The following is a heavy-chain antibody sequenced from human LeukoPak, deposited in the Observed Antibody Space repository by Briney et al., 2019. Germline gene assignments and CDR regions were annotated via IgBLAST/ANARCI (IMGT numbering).Heavy chain of an antibody. CDR2: INPSGGST. CDR3: ARDWPPRLDCSGGSCYPHNWYFDL. V-gene: IGHV1-46*01. Sequence: ASVKVSCKASGYTFTSYYMHWVRQAPGQGLEWMGIINPSGGSTSYAQKFQGRVTMTRDTSTSTVYMELSSLRSEDTAVYYCARDWPPRLDCSGGSCYPHNWYFDLWGRGTLVTVSS. J-gene: IGHJ2*01. D-gene: IGHD2-15*01. CDR1: GYTFTSYY.